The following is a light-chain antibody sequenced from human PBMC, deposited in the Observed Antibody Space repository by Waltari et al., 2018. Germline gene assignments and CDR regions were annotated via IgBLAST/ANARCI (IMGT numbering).Light chain of an antibody. Sequence: DIQMTQSPSSLSASVGDRVTIHCQASQDISSYLNWYQQKPGKAPKLLMSAASNLEAGVPSRFSGSRSGTDFTFTITSLQSEDIATYYCQQYADLPWTFGQGTKVEIK. CDR2: AAS. J-gene: IGKJ1*01. CDR3: QQYADLPWT. V-gene: IGKV1-33*01. CDR1: QDISSY.